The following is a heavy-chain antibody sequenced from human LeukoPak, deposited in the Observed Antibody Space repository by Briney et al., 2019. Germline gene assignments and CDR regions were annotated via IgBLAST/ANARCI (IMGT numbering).Heavy chain of an antibody. CDR1: GFTFSTYS. D-gene: IGHD5-24*01. V-gene: IGHV3-48*02. J-gene: IGHJ4*02. CDR3: ARASFQRWLQLGGD. CDR2: ISSSSNTI. Sequence: GRSLRLSCAASGFTFSTYSMNWVRQAPGKGLEWVSYISSSSNTIYYADSVKGRFTISRDNAKNSLFLQMNSLRDEDTAVYYCARASFQRWLQLGGDWGQGTLVTVSS.